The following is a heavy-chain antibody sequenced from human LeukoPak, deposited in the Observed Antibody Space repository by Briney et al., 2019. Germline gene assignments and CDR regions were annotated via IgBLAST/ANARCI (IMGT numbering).Heavy chain of an antibody. Sequence: GESLKISCKGSGYSFTSYWIGWVRQMPGKGLEWMGIIYPGDSETRYSPSFQGQVTISADKSITTAYLQLSSLKASDTAMYYCARLSNDFWSGYAWFDPWGQGSLVTVSS. CDR1: GYSFTSYW. J-gene: IGHJ5*02. CDR2: IYPGDSET. D-gene: IGHD3-3*01. CDR3: ARLSNDFWSGYAWFDP. V-gene: IGHV5-51*01.